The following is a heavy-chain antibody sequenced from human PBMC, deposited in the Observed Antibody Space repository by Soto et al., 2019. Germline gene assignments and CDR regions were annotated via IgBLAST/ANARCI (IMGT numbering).Heavy chain of an antibody. CDR3: ARWNGFGDY. Sequence: EVQLLGSGGGLVQPGGSLRPSCAASGFSISTYGVTWVRQAPGKGLEWVSGVSGGDGGTHYADSVKGRFSISRDYSKNTVYLLMNSLRVDDTAVYYCARWNGFGDYWGQGTLVTVSS. J-gene: IGHJ4*02. D-gene: IGHD1-1*01. CDR1: GFSISTYG. V-gene: IGHV3-23*01. CDR2: VSGGDGGT.